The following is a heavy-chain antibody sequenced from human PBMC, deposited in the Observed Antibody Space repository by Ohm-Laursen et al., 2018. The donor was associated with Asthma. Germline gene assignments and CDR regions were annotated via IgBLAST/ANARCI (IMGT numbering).Heavy chain of an antibody. D-gene: IGHD1-26*01. J-gene: IGHJ4*02. Sequence: SLRLSCAAPGYSFSLYSIHWIRQAPGKGPVWVSRLNTDGSGTWYADSVKGRFTISRDNAKNTLYLQMNSLRAEDTAVYYCARARSGSSYDYWGQGTLVTVSS. CDR3: ARARSGSSYDY. CDR1: GYSFSLYS. CDR2: LNTDGSGT. V-gene: IGHV3-74*01.